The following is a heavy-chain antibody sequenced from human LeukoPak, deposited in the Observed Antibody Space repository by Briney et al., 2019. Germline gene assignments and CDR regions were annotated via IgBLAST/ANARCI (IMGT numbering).Heavy chain of an antibody. V-gene: IGHV4-39*07. Sequence: SETLSLTCTVSGGSISSSSYYWGWIRQPPGKGREWIGSIYYSGSTYYNPSLKSRVTKSVDTSKNQFSLKLSSVTAADTAVYYCARDSYGGFDYWGQGTLVTVSS. CDR3: ARDSYGGFDY. D-gene: IGHD4-23*01. CDR1: GGSISSSSYY. CDR2: IYYSGST. J-gene: IGHJ4*02.